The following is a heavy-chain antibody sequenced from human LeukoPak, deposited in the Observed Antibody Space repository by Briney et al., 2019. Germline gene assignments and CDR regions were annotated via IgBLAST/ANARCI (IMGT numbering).Heavy chain of an antibody. V-gene: IGHV1-18*01. CDR3: AIRSGTYPYYLDN. CDR1: GYNFKSWG. Sequence: ASVKVSCKTSGYNFKSWGISWLRQAPGQGLGWMGWISVDKGKTNYAERLQGRVTMTTDTSTRTAYMELRSLRSDDTAMYYCAIRSGTYPYYLDNWGQGTLVTVSS. CDR2: ISVDKGKT. J-gene: IGHJ4*02. D-gene: IGHD3-10*01.